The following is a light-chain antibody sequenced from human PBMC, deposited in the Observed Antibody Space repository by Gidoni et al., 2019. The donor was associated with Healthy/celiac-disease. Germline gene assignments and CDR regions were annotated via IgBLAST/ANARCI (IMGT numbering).Light chain of an antibody. CDR1: QSFSSY. J-gene: IGKJ4*01. V-gene: IGKV3-11*01. CDR2: DAS. CDR3: QQRSNGPLLT. Sequence: PGERATLSCRSSQSFSSYLPWYQQKPGQAPRLLIYDASNRATGIPARFSGSGSETDFTLTISGLEPEDFAVYYCQQRSNGPLLTFGGGTKVEIK.